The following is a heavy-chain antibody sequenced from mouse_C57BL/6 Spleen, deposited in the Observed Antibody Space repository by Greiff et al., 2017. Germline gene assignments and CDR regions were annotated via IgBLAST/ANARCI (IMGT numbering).Heavy chain of an antibody. D-gene: IGHD2-3*01. CDR1: GFTFSSYG. Sequence: EVNVVESGGDLVKPGGSLKLSCAASGFTFSSYGMSWVRQTPDKRLEWVATISSGGSYIYYPDSVKGRFTISRDNAKNTLYLQMSSLKSEDTAMYYCAGDKDGPFAYWGQGTLVTVSA. V-gene: IGHV5-6*01. CDR2: ISSGGSYI. J-gene: IGHJ3*01. CDR3: AGDKDGPFAY.